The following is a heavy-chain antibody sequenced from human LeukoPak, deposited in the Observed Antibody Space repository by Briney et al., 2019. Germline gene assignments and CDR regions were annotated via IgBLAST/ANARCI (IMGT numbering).Heavy chain of an antibody. CDR2: ISGSST. Sequence: GGALRLSCAASGFSFSSYGLSWVRQAPGEGLQWVSGISGSSTYYADSVRSRFTISRDNSKNTLYLQMNSLRAEDTAVYHCAKDKYSPVRSMSEAAYYFDFWGPGALVTVSS. CDR1: GFSFSSYG. V-gene: IGHV3-23*01. J-gene: IGHJ4*02. D-gene: IGHD6-13*01. CDR3: AKDKYSPVRSMSEAAYYFDF.